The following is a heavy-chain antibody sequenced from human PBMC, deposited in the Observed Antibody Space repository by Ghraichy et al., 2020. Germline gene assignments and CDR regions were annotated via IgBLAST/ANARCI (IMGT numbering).Heavy chain of an antibody. J-gene: IGHJ4*02. CDR1: GYTFTSYG. V-gene: IGHV1-18*01. Sequence: NISCKASGYTFTSYGISWVRQAPGQGLEWMGWIIAYNGNTNYAQKLQGRVTMTTDTSTSTAYMELRSLRSDDTAVYYCARRNTARIDYWGQGTLVTVSS. CDR2: IIAYNGNT. CDR3: ARRNTARIDY. D-gene: IGHD5-18*01.